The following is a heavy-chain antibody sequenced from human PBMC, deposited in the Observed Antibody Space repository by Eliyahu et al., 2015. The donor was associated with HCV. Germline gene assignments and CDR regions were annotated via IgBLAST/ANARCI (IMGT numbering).Heavy chain of an antibody. V-gene: IGHV3-33*08. CDR3: ARDYLGGYAPY. Sequence: QVQLVESGGGVVQPGRSLRLSCAASGFTFXSYGMHWVRQAPGKGLEWVAVIWYDGSNKYYADSVKGRFTISRDNSKNTLYLQMNSLRAEDTAVYYCARDYLGGYAPYWGQGTLVTVSS. J-gene: IGHJ4*02. CDR2: IWYDGSNK. CDR1: GFTFXSYG. D-gene: IGHD5-12*01.